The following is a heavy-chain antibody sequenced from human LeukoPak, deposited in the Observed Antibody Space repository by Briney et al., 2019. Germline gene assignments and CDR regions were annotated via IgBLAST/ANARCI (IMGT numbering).Heavy chain of an antibody. Sequence: SETLSLTCAVSGGSISSTQWWNWVRQPPGKGLEWIGEIYHSGSTNYNPSLKSRVTISVDKSNNQFSLRLTSVTAADTAVYYCVKSGGYGLIDYWGQGTLVTVSS. D-gene: IGHD1-26*01. CDR2: IYHSGST. CDR3: VKSGGYGLIDY. CDR1: GGSISSTQW. V-gene: IGHV4-4*02. J-gene: IGHJ4*02.